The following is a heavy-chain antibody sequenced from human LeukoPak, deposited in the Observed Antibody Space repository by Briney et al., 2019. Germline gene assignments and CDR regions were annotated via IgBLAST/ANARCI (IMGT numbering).Heavy chain of an antibody. Sequence: SETLSLTCTVSGDSISSSSYYWGWIRQPPGKGLEWIGTIFYSGNTYYNPSLKSRVTISVDTSKNQFSLKLSSVTAADTAVYYCARGQGVGVVVAATQYWGQGTLVTVSS. J-gene: IGHJ4*02. D-gene: IGHD2-15*01. CDR2: IFYSGNT. CDR1: GDSISSSSYY. V-gene: IGHV4-39*01. CDR3: ARGQGVGVVVAATQY.